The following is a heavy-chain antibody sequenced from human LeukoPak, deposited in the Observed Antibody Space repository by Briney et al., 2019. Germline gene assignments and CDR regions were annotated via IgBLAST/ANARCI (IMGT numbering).Heavy chain of an antibody. CDR2: IKSKTYGGTT. CDR3: TTDDLLYGLTLDY. V-gene: IGHV3-15*01. D-gene: IGHD3-10*01. Sequence: GGSLRLSCAASGFAFSNVWMSWVRQAPGKGLEWVGRIKSKTYGGTTEYAAPVKGRFTISRDDSKNTLYLQMNSLKTEDTAVYYCTTDDLLYGLTLDYWGRGTLVTVSS. CDR1: GFAFSNVW. J-gene: IGHJ4*02.